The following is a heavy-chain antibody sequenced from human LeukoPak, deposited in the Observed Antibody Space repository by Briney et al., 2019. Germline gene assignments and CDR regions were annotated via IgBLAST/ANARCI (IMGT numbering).Heavy chain of an antibody. CDR1: GYSFTSYW. V-gene: IGHV5-51*01. Sequence: GESLKISCKGSGYSFTSYWIGWVRQMPGKGLEWMGIIYPGDSATRYSPSFQGQVTISADKSISTAYLQWSSLKASDTAMYYCARSEGLRYFDWLLYDAFDIWGQGTMVTVSS. D-gene: IGHD3-9*01. J-gene: IGHJ3*02. CDR3: ARSEGLRYFDWLLYDAFDI. CDR2: IYPGDSAT.